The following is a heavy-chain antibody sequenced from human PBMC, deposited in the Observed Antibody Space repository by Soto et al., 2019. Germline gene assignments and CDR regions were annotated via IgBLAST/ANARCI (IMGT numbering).Heavy chain of an antibody. CDR1: GFTVSGNY. Sequence: GGSLRLSCAASGFTVSGNYMSWVRQAPGKGLEWVSVIYSAGSTYYADSVKGRFTISRDNSHNTLYLQMNSLRAEDTAVYYCGSATMKVVSPYVLDYWGQGTLVTV. CDR2: IYSAGST. J-gene: IGHJ4*02. V-gene: IGHV3-53*01. D-gene: IGHD3-22*01. CDR3: GSATMKVVSPYVLDY.